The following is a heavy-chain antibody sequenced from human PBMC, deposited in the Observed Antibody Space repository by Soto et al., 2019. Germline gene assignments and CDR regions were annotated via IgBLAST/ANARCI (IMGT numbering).Heavy chain of an antibody. CDR2: ISWNSGSI. CDR3: AKGGEYFWSSYYYYYYMDV. CDR1: GFTFDDYA. V-gene: IGHV3-9*01. Sequence: EVQLVESGGGLVQPGRSLRLSCAASGFTFDDYAMHWVRQAPGKGLEWVSGISWNSGSIGYADSVKGRFTISRDNAKNSLYLQMNSLRAEDTALYYCAKGGEYFWSSYYYYYYMDVWGKGTTVTVS. J-gene: IGHJ6*03. D-gene: IGHD3-3*01.